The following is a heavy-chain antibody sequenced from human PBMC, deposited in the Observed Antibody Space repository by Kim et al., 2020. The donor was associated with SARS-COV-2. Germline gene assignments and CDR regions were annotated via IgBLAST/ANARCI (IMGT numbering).Heavy chain of an antibody. CDR3: ARGRTYYYGSGTMVDV. V-gene: IGHV4-59*09. D-gene: IGHD3-10*01. Sequence: SLQSRVTISVDTAKNQFSLELSSVTAADTAVYYCARGRTYYYGSGTMVDVWGQGTTVTVSS. J-gene: IGHJ6*02.